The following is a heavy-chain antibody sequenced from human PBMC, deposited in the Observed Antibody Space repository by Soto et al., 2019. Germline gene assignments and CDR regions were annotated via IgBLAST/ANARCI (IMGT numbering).Heavy chain of an antibody. CDR2: IIPILGIA. V-gene: IGHV1-69*08. J-gene: IGHJ5*02. Sequence: QVQLVQSGAEVKKPGSSVKVSCKASGGTFSSYTISWVRQAPGQGLEWMGRIIPILGIANYAQKFQGRVTNTADKSTSTAYMGLSSLRSEDTAVYYCARDGFGPYFGPGGQGTLVTVSS. D-gene: IGHD1-26*01. CDR3: ARDGFGPYFGP. CDR1: GGTFSSYT.